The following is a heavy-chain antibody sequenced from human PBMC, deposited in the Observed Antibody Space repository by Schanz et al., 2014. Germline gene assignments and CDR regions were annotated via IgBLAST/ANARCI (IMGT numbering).Heavy chain of an antibody. CDR3: ARVKYCTIARCYRTETERIYYMDV. J-gene: IGHJ6*03. CDR2: ISSGGGSA. D-gene: IGHD2-8*01. V-gene: IGHV3-23*01. Sequence: EVQLLESGGGLVQPGGSLRLSCASSGFSFTTYAMSWVRQAPGKGLEWVSSISSGGGSAYYADSVKGRFTISRDNSKNTLYLQMKSLRAEDTAVYYCARVKYCTIARCYRTETERIYYMDVWGKGTTVTVSS. CDR1: GFSFTTYA.